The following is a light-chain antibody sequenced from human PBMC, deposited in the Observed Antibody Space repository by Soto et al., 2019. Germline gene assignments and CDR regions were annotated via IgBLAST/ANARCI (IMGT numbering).Light chain of an antibody. J-gene: IGLJ2*01. CDR3: QTWDSNIHV. V-gene: IGLV4-60*02. CDR1: SGHSSYV. Sequence: QAVVTQSSSASASLGSSVKLTCTLSSGHSSYVIAWHQQQPGKAPRYLMKLQGSGSYNKRSGVPDRFSGSSSGADRYLTISNLQFEDEADYYCQTWDSNIHVFGGGTKLTVL. CDR2: LQGSGSY.